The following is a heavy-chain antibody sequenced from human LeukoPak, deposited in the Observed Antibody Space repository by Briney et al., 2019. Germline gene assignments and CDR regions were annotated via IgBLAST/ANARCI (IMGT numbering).Heavy chain of an antibody. V-gene: IGHV3-21*01. CDR1: VFTFSTYS. J-gene: IGHJ3*02. CDR2: ISSSGSYI. Sequence: PGWSLRLSCAASVFTFSTYSMNWVRQAPGKGREWVASISSSGSYIYYPDSLKGRFTISRDYAKESLDLQMNSLRAEDTAVYYCARGDSSRLGLSRAFDIWGQGTMVTVSS. CDR3: ARGDSSRLGLSRAFDI. D-gene: IGHD6-13*01.